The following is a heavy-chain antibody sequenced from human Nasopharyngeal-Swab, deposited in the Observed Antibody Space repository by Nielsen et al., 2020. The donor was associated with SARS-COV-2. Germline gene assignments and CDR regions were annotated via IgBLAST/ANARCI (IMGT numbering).Heavy chain of an antibody. CDR2: IYYSRST. D-gene: IGHD3-10*01. V-gene: IGHV4-39*07. CDR1: GGSISSSSYY. J-gene: IGHJ6*03. Sequence: SETLSLTCTVSGGSISSSSYYWGRIRQPPGKGLEWIGSIYYSRSTYYNPSLKSRVTISVDTSKNQFSLKLSSVTAADTAVYYCARERGRGGIWNYYYYYMDVWGKGTTVTVSS. CDR3: ARERGRGGIWNYYYYYMDV.